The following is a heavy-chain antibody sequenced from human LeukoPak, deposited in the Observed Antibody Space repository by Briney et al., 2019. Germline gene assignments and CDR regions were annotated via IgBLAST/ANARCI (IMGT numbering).Heavy chain of an antibody. CDR3: ARLDPEDSSGFGGLVDP. J-gene: IGHJ5*02. Sequence: ESLKISCKGSGYSFTSYWIGWVRQMPGKGLEWMGIIYPGDSDTRYSPSFQGQVTISADKSISTAYLQWSSLKASDTAMYYCARLDPEDSSGFGGLVDPWGQGTLVTVSS. V-gene: IGHV5-51*01. CDR1: GYSFTSYW. CDR2: IYPGDSDT. D-gene: IGHD3-22*01.